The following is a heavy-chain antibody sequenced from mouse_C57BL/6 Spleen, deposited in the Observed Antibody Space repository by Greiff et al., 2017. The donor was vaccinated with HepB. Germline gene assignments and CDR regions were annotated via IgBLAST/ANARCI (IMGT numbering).Heavy chain of an antibody. CDR1: GYTFTSYW. J-gene: IGHJ1*03. Sequence: SGAELVRPGSSVKLSCKASGYTFTSYWMHWVKQRPIQGLEWIGNIDPSDSETHYNQKFKDKATLTVDKSSSTAYMQLSSLTSEDSAVYYCAREILRPYWYFDVWGTGTTVTVSS. V-gene: IGHV1-52*01. D-gene: IGHD1-2*01. CDR2: IDPSDSET. CDR3: AREILRPYWYFDV.